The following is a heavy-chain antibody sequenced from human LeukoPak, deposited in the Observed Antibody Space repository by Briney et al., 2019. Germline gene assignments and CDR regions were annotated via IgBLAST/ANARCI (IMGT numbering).Heavy chain of an antibody. V-gene: IGHV1-18*04. D-gene: IGHD6-13*01. CDR2: ISAYNGNT. J-gene: IGHJ4*02. CDR1: GYTCTDYY. Sequence: ASVKVSCKASGYTCTDYYMHWVRQAPGQGLEWMGWISAYNGNTNYAQKLQGRVTMTTDTSTSTAYMELRSLRSDDTAVYYCARVVIRAAAAPDYWGQGTLVTVSS. CDR3: ARVVIRAAAAPDY.